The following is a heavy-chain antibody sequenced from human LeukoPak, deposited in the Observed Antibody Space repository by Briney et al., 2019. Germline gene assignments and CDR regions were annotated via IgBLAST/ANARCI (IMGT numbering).Heavy chain of an antibody. CDR2: IYYSGST. Sequence: ASETLSLTCTVSGGSISSSSYYWGWIRQPPGKGLEWIGSIYYSGSTYYNPSLKSRVTISVDTSKNRFSLKLSSVTAADTAVYYCARASQIAVAGTRWFDPWGQGTLVTVSS. J-gene: IGHJ5*02. CDR1: GGSISSSSYY. CDR3: ARASQIAVAGTRWFDP. V-gene: IGHV4-39*07. D-gene: IGHD6-19*01.